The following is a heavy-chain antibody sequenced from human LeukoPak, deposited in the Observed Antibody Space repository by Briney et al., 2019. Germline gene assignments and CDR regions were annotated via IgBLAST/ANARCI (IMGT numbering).Heavy chain of an antibody. Sequence: GASVKVSCKASGGTFSSYAISWVRQAPGQGLEWMGRIIPILGIANYAQKFQGRVTITADKSTSTAYMELSSLRSEDTAVYYCARDPSSCSSTSCYFYWGQGTLVTVSS. D-gene: IGHD2-2*01. J-gene: IGHJ4*02. V-gene: IGHV1-69*04. CDR3: ARDPSSCSSTSCYFY. CDR1: GGTFSSYA. CDR2: IIPILGIA.